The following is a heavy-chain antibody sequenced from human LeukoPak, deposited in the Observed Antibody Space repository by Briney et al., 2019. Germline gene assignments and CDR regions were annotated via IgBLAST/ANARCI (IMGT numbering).Heavy chain of an antibody. CDR1: GGSPTVVI. D-gene: IGHD2-15*01. CDR2: IDDSGST. J-gene: IGHJ4*02. Sequence: PSETLSHSSAVPGGSPTVVIIYSIPQPPGKGLEWVGNIDDSGSTNHNPSLNNRVTITIDRSKNQFSLKVSSVTPADTAGYYCARGAGCSFCSDGTCSSFDYWGQGTLVIVSS. CDR3: ARGAGCSFCSDGTCSSFDY. V-gene: IGHV4-59*01.